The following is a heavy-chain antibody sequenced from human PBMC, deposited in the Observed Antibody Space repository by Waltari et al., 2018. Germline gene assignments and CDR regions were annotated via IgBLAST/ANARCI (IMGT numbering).Heavy chain of an antibody. CDR1: GGSISSSGSY. CDR2: ISYSGIT. Sequence: QLQLQESGPGLVKPSETLSLTCTVSGGSISSSGSYWGWIRQPPGKGPEWIGSISYSGITYYNASLMSRVTRSVDTSKNQFSLKLTSVIAAETAVFYCARFSKSANWIDPWGQGTLVTVSS. V-gene: IGHV4-39*01. J-gene: IGHJ5*02. D-gene: IGHD3-3*02. CDR3: ARFSKSANWIDP.